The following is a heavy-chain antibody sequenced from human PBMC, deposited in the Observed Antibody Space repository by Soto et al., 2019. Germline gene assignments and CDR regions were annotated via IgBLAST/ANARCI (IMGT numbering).Heavy chain of an antibody. CDR2: ISYDGSNK. D-gene: IGHD2-8*01. Sequence: GGSLRLSCAASGFTFSSYAMHWVRQAPGKGLEWVAVISYDGSNKYYADSVKGRFTISRDNSKNTLYLQMNSLRAEDTAVYYCARVGEGYCTNGVCYTENYFDYWGQGTLVTVSS. CDR3: ARVGEGYCTNGVCYTENYFDY. V-gene: IGHV3-30-3*01. J-gene: IGHJ4*02. CDR1: GFTFSSYA.